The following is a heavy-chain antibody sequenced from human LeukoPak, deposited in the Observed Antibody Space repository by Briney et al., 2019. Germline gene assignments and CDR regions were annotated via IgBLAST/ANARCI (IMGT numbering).Heavy chain of an antibody. Sequence: GGSLRLSCAVSGFTFSNYWMHGVRQAPGKGVVWVSCISSDGSSTNYADSVKGRFSISRDNAKNTLYLHMNSLRAEDTALYYCARPMISVMSLGADFWGQGSLVTVSS. D-gene: IGHD3/OR15-3a*01. CDR2: ISSDGSST. V-gene: IGHV3-74*01. J-gene: IGHJ4*02. CDR3: ARPMISVMSLGADF. CDR1: GFTFSNYW.